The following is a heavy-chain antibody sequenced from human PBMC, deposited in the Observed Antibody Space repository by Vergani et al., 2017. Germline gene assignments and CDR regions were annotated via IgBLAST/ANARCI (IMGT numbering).Heavy chain of an antibody. D-gene: IGHD6-19*01. CDR3: ASDTHSGQRADR. Sequence: QVQLQESGPRLVKPSETLSLICSVSGASVNSYYWSWIRQPPGKGLEWMGYVSFRGDTLYDPSVKGRMTISLNTSSNQFSLYLTSVTAADTAVYYCASDTHSGQRADRWGQGILVTVTS. CDR1: GASVNSYY. J-gene: IGHJ5*02. CDR2: VSFRGDT. V-gene: IGHV4-59*02.